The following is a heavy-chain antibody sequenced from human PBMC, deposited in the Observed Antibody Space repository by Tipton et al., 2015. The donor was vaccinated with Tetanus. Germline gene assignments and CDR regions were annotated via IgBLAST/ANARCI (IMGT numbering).Heavy chain of an antibody. Sequence: TLSLTCTVSGGSIRGGTFYWGWFRQPPGKGLEWIGSIYESGDTYYIPSLKSRVTISVDTSKNQFSLNLNSMAAADTGVYYCARHQSGYFTPFDYWGQGNLVTVSS. CDR3: ARHQSGYFTPFDY. D-gene: IGHD3-3*01. CDR2: IYESGDT. V-gene: IGHV4-39*01. CDR1: GGSIRGGTFY. J-gene: IGHJ4*02.